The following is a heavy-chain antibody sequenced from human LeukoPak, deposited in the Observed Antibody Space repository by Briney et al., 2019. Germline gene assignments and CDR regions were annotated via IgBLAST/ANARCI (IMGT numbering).Heavy chain of an antibody. Sequence: ASVKVSCKASGYTFTGYYMHWVRQAPGQGLEWMGWINPNSGGTNCAQKFQGRVTMTRDTSISTAYMELSRLRSDDTAVNYCARDQVVVPAATAFDYWGQGTLVTVSS. CDR1: GYTFTGYY. V-gene: IGHV1-2*02. CDR3: ARDQVVVPAATAFDY. CDR2: INPNSGGT. D-gene: IGHD2-2*01. J-gene: IGHJ4*02.